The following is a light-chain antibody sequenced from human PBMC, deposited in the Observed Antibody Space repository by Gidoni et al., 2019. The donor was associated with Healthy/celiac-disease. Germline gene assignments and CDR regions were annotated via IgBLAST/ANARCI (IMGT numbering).Light chain of an antibody. Sequence: EIVLPQSPATLSLSPGERATLSCRDSQSVSSYLAWYQQKPGQAPRLLIYDASNRATGIPARFSGSGSGTDFTLTISSLEPEDFAVYYCQQRSNWPLTFGQGTKLEIK. V-gene: IGKV3-11*01. CDR3: QQRSNWPLT. CDR2: DAS. CDR1: QSVSSY. J-gene: IGKJ2*01.